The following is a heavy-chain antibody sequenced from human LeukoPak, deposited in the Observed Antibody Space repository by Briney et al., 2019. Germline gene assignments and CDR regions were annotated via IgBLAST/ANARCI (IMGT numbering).Heavy chain of an antibody. CDR1: GGSFSGYY. CDR2: INHSGST. Sequence: SETLSLTCAVYGGSFSGYYWSWIRQPPGKGLEWIGEINHSGSTNYNPSLKSRVTISVDTSKNQFSLKLSSVTAADTAMYYCARRAAAAAPTYYYYYYGMDVWGQGTTVTVSS. V-gene: IGHV4-34*01. CDR3: ARRAAAAAPTYYYYYYGMDV. J-gene: IGHJ6*02. D-gene: IGHD6-13*01.